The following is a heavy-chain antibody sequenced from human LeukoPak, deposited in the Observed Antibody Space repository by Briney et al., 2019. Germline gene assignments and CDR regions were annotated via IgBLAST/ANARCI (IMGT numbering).Heavy chain of an antibody. CDR3: AKAPLSGYYYYMDV. CDR2: IQNDGSNE. CDR1: GFTFRSYG. Sequence: GGSLRLSCAASGFTFRSYGMHWVRQAPGKGLEWVAYIQNDGSNEQYADSVKGRFSISRDSSKNILYLQMNSLRAEDTAVYYCAKAPLSGYYYYMDVWGKGTTVTVSS. D-gene: IGHD3-10*01. J-gene: IGHJ6*03. V-gene: IGHV3-30*02.